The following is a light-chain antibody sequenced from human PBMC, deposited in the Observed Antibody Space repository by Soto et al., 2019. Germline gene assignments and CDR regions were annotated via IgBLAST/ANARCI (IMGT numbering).Light chain of an antibody. Sequence: DIQMTQSPSSLSASVGDRVTITCQASQDISNYLNWYQQKPGKAPKLLIYDASNFETGVPSRFSGSGSGTDFTFSISSLQHDDIATYYCQQYDNLPPLTFGGGTKVEIK. V-gene: IGKV1-33*01. CDR1: QDISNY. J-gene: IGKJ4*01. CDR2: DAS. CDR3: QQYDNLPPLT.